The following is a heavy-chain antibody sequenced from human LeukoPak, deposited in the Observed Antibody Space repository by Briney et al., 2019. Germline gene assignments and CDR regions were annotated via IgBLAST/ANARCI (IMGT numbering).Heavy chain of an antibody. CDR1: GFTFSNYA. J-gene: IGHJ4*02. D-gene: IGHD6-19*01. Sequence: PGGSLRLSCSASGFTFSNYAMSWVRQASGKGLEWVSSISGSGGSTYYAASVRGRFTISGDNSKNTVSLQMNSLRGEDTALYYCTKGVNSGSIDYWGQGTLVTVSS. CDR3: TKGVNSGSIDY. V-gene: IGHV3-23*01. CDR2: ISGSGGST.